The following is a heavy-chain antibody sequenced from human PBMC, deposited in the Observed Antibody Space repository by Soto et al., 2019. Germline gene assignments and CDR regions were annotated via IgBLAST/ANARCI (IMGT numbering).Heavy chain of an antibody. CDR3: ARGGGSRWYWSYYYYYGMDV. D-gene: IGHD6-13*01. J-gene: IGHJ6*02. Sequence: PSETLSLTCAVYGGSFSGYYWSWIRQPPGKGLEWIGEINHSGSTNYNPSLKSRVTISVDTSKNQFSLKLSSVTAADTAVYYCARGGGSRWYWSYYYYYGMDVCGQGTPVTVSS. CDR1: GGSFSGYY. CDR2: INHSGST. V-gene: IGHV4-34*01.